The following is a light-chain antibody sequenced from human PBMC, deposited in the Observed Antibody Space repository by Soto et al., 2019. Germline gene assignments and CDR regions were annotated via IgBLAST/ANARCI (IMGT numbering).Light chain of an antibody. CDR1: PTPLQIVENTN. CDR3: MQAAQFPWT. CDR2: KTS. Sequence: DIVLTQTPLSSPVTLGQPASISCGSSPTPLQIVENTNLGWLQQRPGQPPRLFIYKTSDRFSGVPDRFSGSGAGTDFTLKISRVEAEDVGLYYCMQAAQFPWTFGPGTKVEI. J-gene: IGKJ1*01. V-gene: IGKV2-24*01.